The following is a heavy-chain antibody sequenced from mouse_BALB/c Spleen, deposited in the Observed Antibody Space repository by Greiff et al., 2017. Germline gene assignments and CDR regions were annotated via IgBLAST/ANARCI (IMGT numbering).Heavy chain of an antibody. V-gene: IGHV5-4*02. CDR3: ARDWDGWFAY. D-gene: IGHD4-1*01. CDR1: GFTFSDYY. J-gene: IGHJ3*01. CDR2: ISDGGSYT. Sequence: EVQGVESGGGLVKPGGSLKLSCAASGFTFSDYYMYWVRQTPEKRLEWVATISDGGSYTYYPDSVKGRFTISRDNAKNNLYLQMSSLKSEDTAMYYCARDWDGWFAYWGQGTLVTVSA.